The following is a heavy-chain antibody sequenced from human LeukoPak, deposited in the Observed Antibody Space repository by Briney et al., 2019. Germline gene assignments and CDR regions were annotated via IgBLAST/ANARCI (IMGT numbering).Heavy chain of an antibody. CDR2: ISGSGGST. D-gene: IGHD3-9*01. Sequence: GGSLRLSCAASGFTFSSYAMSWVRQAPGKGLEWVSAISGSGGSTYYSDSVKGRFTITRNNSKNTLDLQMNSLRGEDTAVYYCAKDPPGPYFDWLLPYYFDYWGQRTLVTVS. CDR1: GFTFSSYA. J-gene: IGHJ4*02. V-gene: IGHV3-23*01. CDR3: AKDPPGPYFDWLLPYYFDY.